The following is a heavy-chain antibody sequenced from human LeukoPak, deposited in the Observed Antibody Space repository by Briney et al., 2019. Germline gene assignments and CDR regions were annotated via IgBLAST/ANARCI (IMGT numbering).Heavy chain of an antibody. CDR3: IRDFRSADL. Sequence: GGSLRLSCVASGFTFSNYWMHWVRQPPGKGLVWVSRIYVDGRTTNYADSVKGRFTISRDNAKNTVYLEMNSLSVGDTATYYCIRDFRSADLWGQGTLVTVTS. V-gene: IGHV3-74*01. CDR2: IYVDGRTT. J-gene: IGHJ5*02. CDR1: GFTFSNYW.